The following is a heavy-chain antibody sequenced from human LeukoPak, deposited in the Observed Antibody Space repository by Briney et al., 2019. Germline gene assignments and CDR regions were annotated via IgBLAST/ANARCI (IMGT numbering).Heavy chain of an antibody. CDR1: GGSISSSNYY. D-gene: IGHD3-10*01. Sequence: PSETLSLTCTVSGGSISSSNYYWGWIRQPPGKGLEWIGSIYYSGSTYYNPSLKSRVTISVDTSKNQFSLKLSSVTAADTAVYYCARHAVLLWFGELLGWFDPWGQGTLVTVSS. J-gene: IGHJ5*02. V-gene: IGHV4-39*01. CDR3: ARHAVLLWFGELLGWFDP. CDR2: IYYSGST.